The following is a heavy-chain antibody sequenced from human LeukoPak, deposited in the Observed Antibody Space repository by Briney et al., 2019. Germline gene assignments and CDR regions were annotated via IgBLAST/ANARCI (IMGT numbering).Heavy chain of an antibody. Sequence: PSETLSLTCTVSGGSISSGAYYCSSIRQPPEKGLEWVGYIRHTGNTYYNPSLKSRVTISADRSKNQFSLNLSSVTAADTAVYYCMRGGIGYDSDYWGQGTLVTVSS. D-gene: IGHD5-12*01. V-gene: IGHV4-30-2*01. CDR1: GGSISSGAYY. CDR2: IRHTGNT. J-gene: IGHJ4*02. CDR3: MRGGIGYDSDY.